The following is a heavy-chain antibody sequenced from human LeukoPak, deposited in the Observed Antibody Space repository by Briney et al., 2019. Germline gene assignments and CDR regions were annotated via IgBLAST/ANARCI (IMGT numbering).Heavy chain of an antibody. J-gene: IGHJ4*02. Sequence: GGSLRLSCVDSGFTFTNAWMSWVRQAPGKGLEWIGRIKSKTDGETTNYAEPVRGRFTISRDDSKSAVYLQMNSLKIEDTAVYYCSTDLGTYYHGSQRLIPIDYWGQGTLVTVSS. V-gene: IGHV3-15*01. CDR1: GFTFTNAW. CDR3: STDLGTYYHGSQRLIPIDY. CDR2: IKSKTDGETT. D-gene: IGHD3-10*01.